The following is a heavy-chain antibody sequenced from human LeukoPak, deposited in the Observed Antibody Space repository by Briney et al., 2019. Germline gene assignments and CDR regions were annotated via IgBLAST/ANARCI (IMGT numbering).Heavy chain of an antibody. Sequence: SVKVSCKASGGTFSSYAISWVRQAPGQGLEWMGGIIPIFGTANYAQKFQGRVTITTGESTSTAYMELSSLRSEDTAVYYCARVSAHDYSNWNWFDPWGQGTLVTVSS. CDR3: ARVSAHDYSNWNWFDP. V-gene: IGHV1-69*05. CDR1: GGTFSSYA. CDR2: IIPIFGTA. D-gene: IGHD4-11*01. J-gene: IGHJ5*02.